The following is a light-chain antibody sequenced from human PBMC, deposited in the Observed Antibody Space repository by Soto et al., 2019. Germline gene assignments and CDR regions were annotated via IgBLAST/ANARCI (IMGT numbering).Light chain of an antibody. CDR1: QSISSW. J-gene: IGKJ2*01. V-gene: IGKV1-5*03. CDR3: QKYNSYSWT. CDR2: KAS. Sequence: DIQMTQSPSTLSASVGDRVTITCRASQSISSWLAWYQQKPGKAPKLLIYKASSLESGVPSRFSGSGSGTEFTLTISSLQPDDFATYYCQKYNSYSWTFGQGTKLEIK.